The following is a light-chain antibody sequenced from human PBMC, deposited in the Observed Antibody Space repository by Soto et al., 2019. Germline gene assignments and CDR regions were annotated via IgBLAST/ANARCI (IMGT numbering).Light chain of an antibody. V-gene: IGKV3-20*01. J-gene: IGKJ1*01. CDR1: QSVSTNF. CDR2: GAS. Sequence: EIVLTQSPGTLSLSPGEGATLSCRASQSVSTNFFAWYQQKPGQAPRLLIYGASTRATGIPDRFSGSGSGTDFTLTISRLEPEDFAVYYCQHYGRTSWTFGQGTKV. CDR3: QHYGRTSWT.